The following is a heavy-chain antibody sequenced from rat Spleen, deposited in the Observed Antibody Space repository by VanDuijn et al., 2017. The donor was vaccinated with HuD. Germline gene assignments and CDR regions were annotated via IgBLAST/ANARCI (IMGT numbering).Heavy chain of an antibody. V-gene: IGHV5-7*01. CDR3: ARHYVTMMAPFDY. D-gene: IGHD1-12*02. CDR1: GFTFSDYY. J-gene: IGHJ2*01. Sequence: EVQLVESGGGLVQPGRSLKLSCVASGFTFSDYYMAWVRQAPTKGLEWVATISYDGSSTYYRDSVKGRFTISRDNAKSTLYLQMDSLRSEDTATYYCARHYVTMMAPFDYWGQGVMVTVSS. CDR2: ISYDGSST.